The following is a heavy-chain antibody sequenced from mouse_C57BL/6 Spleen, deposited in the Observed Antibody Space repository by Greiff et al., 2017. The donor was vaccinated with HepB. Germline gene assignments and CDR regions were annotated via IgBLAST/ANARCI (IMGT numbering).Heavy chain of an antibody. CDR2: ISSGGSYT. CDR1: GFTFSSYG. CDR3: AREGAYYSNYFDY. D-gene: IGHD2-5*01. V-gene: IGHV5-6*01. Sequence: VQLKESGGDLVKPGGSLKLSCAASGFTFSSYGMSWVRQTPDKRLEWVATISSGGSYTYYPDSVKGRFTISRDNAKNTLYLQMSSLKSEDTAMYYCAREGAYYSNYFDYWGQGTTLTVSS. J-gene: IGHJ2*01.